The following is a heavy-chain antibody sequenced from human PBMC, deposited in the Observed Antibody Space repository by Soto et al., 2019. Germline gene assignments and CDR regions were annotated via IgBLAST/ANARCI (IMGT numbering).Heavy chain of an antibody. V-gene: IGHV1-8*01. CDR3: ARRPHCSGGICYYGLDN. D-gene: IGHD2-15*01. CDR2: MYPDSGHA. CDR1: GYTFTNSD. Sequence: QVQLVQSGAEVKKPGASVKVSCKASGYTFTNSDINWVRQAPGQGLEWMGWMYPDSGHAAYAQKLQGRATLTTSTSTSTVYMEMRSLGSEDTAVYYCARRPHCSGGICYYGLDNWGQGTLVTVSS. J-gene: IGHJ4*02.